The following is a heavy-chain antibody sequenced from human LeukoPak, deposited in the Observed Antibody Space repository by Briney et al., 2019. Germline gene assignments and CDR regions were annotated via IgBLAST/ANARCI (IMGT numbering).Heavy chain of an antibody. V-gene: IGHV3-23*01. Sequence: GGSLRLSCAASVFTFTIYAMSCVRQAPGKGLEWVSAISGSGGSTYYADSVKGRFTISRDNSKNTLYLQMNSLRAEDTAVYYCAKDGLGQLGPFDYWGEGTLVTVSS. CDR3: AKDGLGQLGPFDY. D-gene: IGHD6-6*01. CDR2: ISGSGGST. J-gene: IGHJ4*02. CDR1: VFTFTIYA.